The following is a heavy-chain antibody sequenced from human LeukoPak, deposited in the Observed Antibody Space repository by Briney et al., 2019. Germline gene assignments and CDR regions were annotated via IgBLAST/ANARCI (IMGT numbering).Heavy chain of an antibody. Sequence: PGGSLRLSCVVSGFTFSHYAMTWVRQAPGKGLEWVSSISNSGDGTDYADSVKGRFTVSRDNSENSLYLQMNSLGVEDTAVYYCAKRRGDVWGKGTTVTVSS. V-gene: IGHV3-23*01. J-gene: IGHJ6*04. CDR1: GFTFSHYA. CDR2: ISNSGDGT. CDR3: AKRRGDV.